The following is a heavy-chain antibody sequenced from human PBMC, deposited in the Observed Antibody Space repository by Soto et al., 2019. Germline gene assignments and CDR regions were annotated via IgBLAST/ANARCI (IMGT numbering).Heavy chain of an antibody. V-gene: IGHV6-1*01. Sequence: QVQLQESGPGLVKPSQTLSLTCAISGDSVSSNSAAWNWIRLSPSRGLEWLARTYYRSRWYNDYAVSVRRRITVNPDTSKNQFSLQLNSVTPEDTAVYYCAGTTSHQWYYMDVWGKGTTVTVSS. CDR2: TYYRSRWYN. CDR3: AGTTSHQWYYMDV. J-gene: IGHJ6*03. D-gene: IGHD1-7*01. CDR1: GDSVSSNSAA.